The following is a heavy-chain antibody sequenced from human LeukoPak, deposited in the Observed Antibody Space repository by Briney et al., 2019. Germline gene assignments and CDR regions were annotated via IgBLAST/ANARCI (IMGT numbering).Heavy chain of an antibody. D-gene: IGHD1-7*01. CDR3: ARPRTNHQMVELISPPPSDLAFDI. V-gene: IGHV1-69*05. CDR2: IIPIFGTA. CDR1: GGTFSSYA. J-gene: IGHJ3*02. Sequence: ASVKVSCKASGGTFSSYAISWVRQAPGQGLEWMGGIIPIFGTANYAQKFQGRVTITTDDSTSTAYTELSSLRSEDTAVYYCARPRTNHQMVELISPPPSDLAFDIWGQGTMVTVSS.